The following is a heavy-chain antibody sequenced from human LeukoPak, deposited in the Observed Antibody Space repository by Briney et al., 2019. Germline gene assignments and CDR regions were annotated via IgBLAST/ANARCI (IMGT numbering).Heavy chain of an antibody. CDR1: GGSFSGYY. V-gene: IGHV4-30-2*01. CDR2: IYHSGST. D-gene: IGHD6-13*01. J-gene: IGHJ4*02. CDR3: ASRIAAAGSLSRFDY. Sequence: SETLSLTCAVYGGSFSGYYWSWIRQPPGKGLEWIGYIYHSGSTYYNPSLKSRVTISVDRSKNQFSLKLSSVTAADTAVYYCASRIAAAGSLSRFDYWGQGTLVTVSS.